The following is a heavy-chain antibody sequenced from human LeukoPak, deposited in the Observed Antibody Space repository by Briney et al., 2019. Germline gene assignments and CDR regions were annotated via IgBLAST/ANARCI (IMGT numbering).Heavy chain of an antibody. CDR2: IYYSGST. CDR3: ARGWSSYYDFWSGYYPYFDY. D-gene: IGHD3-3*01. Sequence: PSETLSLTCTVSGGSISSYYWSWIRQPPGKGLEGIGYIYYSGSTNYNPSLKSRVTISVDPSKHQYSLKLSSVTAADTAVYYCARGWSSYYDFWSGYYPYFDYWGQGTLVTVSS. V-gene: IGHV4-59*01. CDR1: GGSISSYY. J-gene: IGHJ4*02.